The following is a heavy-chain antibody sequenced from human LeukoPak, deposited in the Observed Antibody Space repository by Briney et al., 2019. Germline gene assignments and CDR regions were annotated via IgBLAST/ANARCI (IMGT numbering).Heavy chain of an antibody. CDR1: RDSFSRNSAA. J-gene: IGHJ6*02. Sequence: SQTLSLTCAISRDSFSRNSAAWNWIRQSPSRGLEWLGRTYYTSKWYNDYAGSVKSRITINPDTSKNQFSLQLNSVDPEDTAVVYCSRLRLGSYYHGMDVWGQGTTVTVSS. CDR2: TYYTSKWYN. D-gene: IGHD7-27*01. CDR3: SRLRLGSYYHGMDV. V-gene: IGHV6-1*01.